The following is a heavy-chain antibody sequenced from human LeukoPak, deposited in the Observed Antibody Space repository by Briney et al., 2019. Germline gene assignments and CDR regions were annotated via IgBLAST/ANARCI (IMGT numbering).Heavy chain of an antibody. V-gene: IGHV4-30-2*01. Sequence: PSETLSLTCTVSGYAITSGGFSWNWIRQPPGKGLEWIGCIYDRGPAYYNPSLKSRFTIPVDRPKNQFFLNVTSLTAADTAVYFFARSRRASGLCNSWGQGTLVVVSS. D-gene: IGHD3-10*01. CDR1: GYAITSGGFS. CDR2: IYDRGPA. CDR3: ARSRRASGLCNS. J-gene: IGHJ4*02.